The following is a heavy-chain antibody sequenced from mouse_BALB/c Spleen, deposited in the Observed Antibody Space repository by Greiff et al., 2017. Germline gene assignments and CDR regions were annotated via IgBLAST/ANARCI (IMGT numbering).Heavy chain of an antibody. V-gene: IGHV1-20*02. CDR1: GYSFTGYF. Sequence: VQLKQSGPELVKPGASVKISCKASGYSFTGYFMNWVMQSHGKSLEWIGRINPYNGDTFYNQKFKGKATLTVDKSSSTAHMELRSLASEDSAVYYCARDYSSSYYFDYWGQGTTLTVSS. CDR2: INPYNGDT. CDR3: ARDYSSSYYFDY. D-gene: IGHD1-1*01. J-gene: IGHJ2*01.